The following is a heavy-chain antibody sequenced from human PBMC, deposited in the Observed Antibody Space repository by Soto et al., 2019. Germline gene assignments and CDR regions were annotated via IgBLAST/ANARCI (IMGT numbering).Heavy chain of an antibody. J-gene: IGHJ3*02. CDR1: GCSISSYY. V-gene: IGHV4-59*12. D-gene: IGHD5-12*01. CDR2: IYYSGSP. CDR3: AGASTWHPGAFDI. Sequence: SETLSLTCTVSGCSISSYYWSWIRQPPGKGLEWIGYIYYSGSPNYNPSLKSRVTISVDTSKNQISLKLSSVTAADTAVYYCAGASTWHPGAFDIWGQGTTVTVSS.